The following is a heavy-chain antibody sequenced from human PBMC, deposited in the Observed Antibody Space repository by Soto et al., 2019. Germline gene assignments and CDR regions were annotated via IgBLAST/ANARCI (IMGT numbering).Heavy chain of an antibody. CDR3: TRVCKMVREMSLGLDV. CDR1: GFTFSSSA. CDR2: ISGSGAST. Sequence: EVQLLESGGGLVQPAGSLRLSCAAYGFTFSSSAMSWVRQAPGQGLEWVSGISGSGASTYYPDNVKGRFIVSRDNAENTLNLQINSLRTRDTTTYICTRVCKMVREMSLGLDVWGQETTVPVS. V-gene: IGHV3-23*01. D-gene: IGHD3-10*01. J-gene: IGHJ6*02.